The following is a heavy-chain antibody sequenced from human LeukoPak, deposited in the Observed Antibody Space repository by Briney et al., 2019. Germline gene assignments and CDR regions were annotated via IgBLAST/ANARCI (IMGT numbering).Heavy chain of an antibody. J-gene: IGHJ4*02. CDR1: GGSISSYY. CDR2: IYYSGST. CDR3: ARGPYYYGSGSYYLGIGY. V-gene: IGHV4-59*01. D-gene: IGHD3-10*01. Sequence: SSETLSLTCTVSGGSISSYYWSWIRQPPGKGLEWIGYIYYSGSTNYNPSLKSRVTISVDTSKNQFSLKLSSVTAADTAVYYCARGPYYYGSGSYYLGIGYWGQGTLVTVSS.